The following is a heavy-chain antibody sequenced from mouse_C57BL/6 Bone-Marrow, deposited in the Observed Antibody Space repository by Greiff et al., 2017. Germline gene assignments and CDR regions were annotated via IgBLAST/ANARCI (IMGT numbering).Heavy chain of an antibody. D-gene: IGHD1-1*01. CDR3: ATTVVATDWYFDV. Sequence: QVQLQQSGAELARPGASVKLSCKASGYTFTSYGISWVKQRTGQGLEWIGEIYPRSGNTYYNEKFKGKDTLTADKSSSTAYMELRSLTSEDSAVYFCATTVVATDWYFDVWGTGTTVTVSS. CDR1: GYTFTSYG. CDR2: IYPRSGNT. J-gene: IGHJ1*03. V-gene: IGHV1-81*01.